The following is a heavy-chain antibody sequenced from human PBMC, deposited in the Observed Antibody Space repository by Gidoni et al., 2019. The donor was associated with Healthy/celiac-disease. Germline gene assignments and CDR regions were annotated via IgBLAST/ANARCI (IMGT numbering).Heavy chain of an antibody. CDR3: AGDYYDSSGYSNDAFDI. Sequence: QVQLVQSGAEVKKPGASVKVSCKASGSTFTGYYMHWVRQAPGQGLEWMGRINPNSGGTNYAQKFQGRVTMTRETSISTAYMELSRLRSDDTAVYYCAGDYYDSSGYSNDAFDIWGQGTMVTVSS. CDR1: GSTFTGYY. CDR2: INPNSGGT. D-gene: IGHD3-22*01. J-gene: IGHJ3*02. V-gene: IGHV1-2*06.